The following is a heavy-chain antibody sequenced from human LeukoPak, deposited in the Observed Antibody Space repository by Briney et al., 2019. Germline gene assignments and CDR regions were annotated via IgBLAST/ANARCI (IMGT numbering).Heavy chain of an antibody. V-gene: IGHV3-23*01. J-gene: IGHJ4*02. CDR3: ATRDDSSGYLY. D-gene: IGHD3-22*01. CDR2: INANSGTT. Sequence: PGGSLRLSCTASGFAFSVYAMSWLRQPPGKGLEWVSTINANSGTTSYADSVKGRFTISRDNSKNTLYLQMNSLRAEDTAVYYCATRDDSSGYLYWGQGTLVTVSS. CDR1: GFAFSVYA.